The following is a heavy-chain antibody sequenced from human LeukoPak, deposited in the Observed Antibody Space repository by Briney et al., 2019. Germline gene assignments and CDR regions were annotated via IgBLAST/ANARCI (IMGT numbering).Heavy chain of an antibody. Sequence: PGGSLRLSCAASGFTFSSYAMGWVRQAPGKGLEWVSAISGSGGSTYYADSVKGRFTISRDNSKNTLYLQMNSLRAEDTAVYYCAKNYFYYYYMDVWGKGTTVTVSS. CDR2: ISGSGGST. V-gene: IGHV3-23*01. CDR3: AKNYFYYYYMDV. CDR1: GFTFSSYA. J-gene: IGHJ6*03.